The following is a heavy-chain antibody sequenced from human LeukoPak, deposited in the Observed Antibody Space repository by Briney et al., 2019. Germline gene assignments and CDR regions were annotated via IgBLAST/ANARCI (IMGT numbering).Heavy chain of an antibody. CDR2: ISSSSNYI. Sequence: PGGSLRLSCAASRFTFSSYTMNWVRQAPGKGLEWVSSISSSSNYIYYADSLKGRFTLSRDNAKNSLYLQMDSLRAEDTAVYYCARGPPMYSYGSTPYHYDYFAYWGQGSLVTVSS. CDR1: RFTFSSYT. J-gene: IGHJ4*02. CDR3: ARGPPMYSYGSTPYHYDYFAY. V-gene: IGHV3-21*01. D-gene: IGHD3-22*01.